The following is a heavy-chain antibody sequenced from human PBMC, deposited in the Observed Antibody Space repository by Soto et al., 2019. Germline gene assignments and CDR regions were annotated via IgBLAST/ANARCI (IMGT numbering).Heavy chain of an antibody. V-gene: IGHV1-18*01. CDR3: ARVVGGYYYGSGSYSR. CDR1: GYTFTSYG. CDR2: ISAYNGNT. J-gene: IGHJ4*02. D-gene: IGHD3-10*01. Sequence: QVQLVQSGAEVKKPGASVKVSCKASGYTFTSYGISWVRQAPGQGLEWMGWISAYNGNTNYAQKLQGRVTMTTDTSTSTAYMELRSLTSDDTAVDYCARVVGGYYYGSGSYSRWGQGTLVTVSS.